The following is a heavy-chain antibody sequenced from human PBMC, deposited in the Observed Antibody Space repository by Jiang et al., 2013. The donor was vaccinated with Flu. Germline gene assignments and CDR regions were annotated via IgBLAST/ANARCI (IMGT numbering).Heavy chain of an antibody. CDR1: GFTFSSYA. D-gene: IGHD2-21*01. CDR2: ISYDGSNK. V-gene: IGHV3-30-3*01. J-gene: IGHJ5*02. CDR3: ARDGLSILLSARVRAGWFDP. Sequence: VQLVESGGGVVQPGRSLRLSCAASGFTFSSYAMHWVRQAPGKGLEWVAVISYDGSNKYYADSVKGRFTISRDNSKNTLYLQMNSLRAEDTAVYYCARDGLSILLSARVRAGWFDPWGQGTLVTVSS.